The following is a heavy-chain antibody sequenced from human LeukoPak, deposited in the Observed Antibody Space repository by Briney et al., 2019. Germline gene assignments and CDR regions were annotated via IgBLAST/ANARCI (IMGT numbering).Heavy chain of an antibody. CDR1: GYTFTSYG. V-gene: IGHV1-18*01. Sequence: ASVKVSCKASGYTFTSYGISWVRQAPGRGLEWMGWISAYNGNTNYAQKLQGRVTMTTDTSTSTAYMELRSLRSDDTVVYYCARGSYYHDSSGYLFDYWGQGTLVTVSS. CDR3: ARGSYYHDSSGYLFDY. D-gene: IGHD3-22*01. J-gene: IGHJ4*02. CDR2: ISAYNGNT.